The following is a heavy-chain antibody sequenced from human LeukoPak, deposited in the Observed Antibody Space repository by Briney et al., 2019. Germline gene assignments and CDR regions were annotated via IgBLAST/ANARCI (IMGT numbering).Heavy chain of an antibody. V-gene: IGHV1-69*04. Sequence: SVKVSCKSSGGTFSSYAISWVRQAPGQGLAWMGRIIPILGIANYAQKFQGIVTITADKSTSTAYMELSSLRSEDTAVYYCARDRNRYGMDVWGQGTTVTVSS. CDR1: GGTFSSYA. CDR2: IIPILGIA. CDR3: ARDRNRYGMDV. D-gene: IGHD1-14*01. J-gene: IGHJ6*02.